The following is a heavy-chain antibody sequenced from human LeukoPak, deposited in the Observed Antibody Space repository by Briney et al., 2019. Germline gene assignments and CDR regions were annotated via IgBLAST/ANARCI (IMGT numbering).Heavy chain of an antibody. CDR3: ARGSGTYYNPYYYGMDV. V-gene: IGHV4-4*07. CDR1: GGSISSYY. CDR2: IYTSGNT. J-gene: IGHJ6*02. D-gene: IGHD3-10*01. Sequence: PSETLSLTCTVSGGSISSYYWSWIRQPAGKGLEWIGRIYTSGNTYYNPSLKRRVTMSVDTSKNQFSLKLSSVTAADTAVYYCARGSGTYYNPYYYGMDVWGQGTTVTVSS.